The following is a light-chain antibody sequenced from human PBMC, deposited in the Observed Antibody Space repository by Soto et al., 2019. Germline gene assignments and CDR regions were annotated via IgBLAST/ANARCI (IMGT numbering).Light chain of an antibody. CDR2: WAS. CDR1: QSVLYNFNKRNY. V-gene: IGKV4-1*01. Sequence: IVMTQSPDTLTVSLGERATINCKSSQSVLYNFNKRNYLSWYQQKPGQPPKLLIYWASTRDSGVPDRFSGSGSGTDFTLTISSLQAEDVAVYYCQQYYTSPSWTFGQGTKVEI. CDR3: QQYYTSPSWT. J-gene: IGKJ1*01.